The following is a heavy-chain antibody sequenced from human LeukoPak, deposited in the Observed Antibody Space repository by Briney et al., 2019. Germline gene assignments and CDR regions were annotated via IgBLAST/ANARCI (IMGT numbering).Heavy chain of an antibody. J-gene: IGHJ4*02. CDR2: IFPSGGEI. D-gene: IGHD6-13*01. CDR1: GFTFSTFA. V-gene: IGHV3-23*01. CDR3: ARDDGVIAAAAPFDY. Sequence: GGSLRLSCAASGFTFSTFAMIWVRQPPGKGLEWVSSIFPSGGEIHYADSVRGRFTISRDNSKNTLYLQMNSLRAEDTAVYYCARDDGVIAAAAPFDYWGQGTLVTVSS.